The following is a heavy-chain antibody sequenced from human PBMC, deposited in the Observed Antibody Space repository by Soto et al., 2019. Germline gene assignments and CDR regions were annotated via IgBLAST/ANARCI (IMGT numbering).Heavy chain of an antibody. Sequence: QLQLQESGSGLVKPSQTLSLTCAVSGGSISSGGYSWSWVRQPPGKCLEWIGYIYHSGSTYSNPHTKCRVTISVDRSRNQLSLKLSSVTAADPAVYYCARVPSPGGQGPLVTVSS. CDR1: GGSISSGGYS. V-gene: IGHV4-30-2*01. J-gene: IGHJ5*02. CDR3: ARVPSP. CDR2: IYHSGST.